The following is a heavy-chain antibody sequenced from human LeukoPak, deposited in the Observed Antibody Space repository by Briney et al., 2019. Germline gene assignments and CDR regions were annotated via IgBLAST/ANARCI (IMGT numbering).Heavy chain of an antibody. CDR2: IIPILGIA. CDR3: ARGISKIGDAEYFQH. Sequence: SVKVSCKASGGTFSSYAISWVRQAPGQGLEWMGRIIPILGIANYAQKFQGRVTITADKSTSTAYMELSSLRSEDTAVYYCARGISKIGDAEYFQHWGQGTLVTVSS. D-gene: IGHD2-15*01. V-gene: IGHV1-69*04. CDR1: GGTFSSYA. J-gene: IGHJ1*01.